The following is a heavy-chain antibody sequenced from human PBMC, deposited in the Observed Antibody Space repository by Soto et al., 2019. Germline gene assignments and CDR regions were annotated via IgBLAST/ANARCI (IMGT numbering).Heavy chain of an antibody. CDR1: GYTFRSYG. Sequence: QVQLVQSGTEVKKPGASVKVSCKASGYTFRSYGISWVRQAPGQGPEWMGWISGYNGNTHYPQKFQGKVTMTTDTSTRTAYMELRSLRSDDTAVYYCTKADSNYAGRFSYYYMDVWGNGTLVTVSS. CDR2: ISGYNGNT. D-gene: IGHD4-4*01. J-gene: IGHJ6*03. CDR3: TKADSNYAGRFSYYYMDV. V-gene: IGHV1-18*01.